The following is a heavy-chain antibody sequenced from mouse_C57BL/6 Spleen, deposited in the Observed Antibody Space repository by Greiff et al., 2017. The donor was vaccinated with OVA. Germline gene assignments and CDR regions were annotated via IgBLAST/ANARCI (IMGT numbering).Heavy chain of an antibody. Sequence: EVQLVESGGGLVKPGGSLKLSCAASGFTFSDYGMHWVRQAPEKGLEWVAYISSGSSTIYYADTVKGRFTISRDNAKNTLFLQMTSLRSEDTAMYYGSRIDLAPYYFDYWGQGSTLTVSS. J-gene: IGHJ2*01. CDR1: GFTFSDYG. D-gene: IGHD6-1*01. V-gene: IGHV5-17*01. CDR2: ISSGSSTI. CDR3: SRIDLAPYYFDY.